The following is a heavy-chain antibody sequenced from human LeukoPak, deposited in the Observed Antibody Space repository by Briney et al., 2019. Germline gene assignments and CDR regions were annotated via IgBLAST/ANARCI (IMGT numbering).Heavy chain of an antibody. CDR1: GDSISSGSYY. J-gene: IGHJ6*03. CDR2: IYTSEST. Sequence: PSETLSLTCTVSGDSISSGSYYWSWIRQPAGKGLEWIGRIYTSESTNYNPSLKSRVTISVDTSKNQFSLKLSSVTAADTAVYYCARGSWNSALYYYYYMDVWGKGTTVTVSS. V-gene: IGHV4-61*02. CDR3: ARGSWNSALYYYYYMDV. D-gene: IGHD1-1*01.